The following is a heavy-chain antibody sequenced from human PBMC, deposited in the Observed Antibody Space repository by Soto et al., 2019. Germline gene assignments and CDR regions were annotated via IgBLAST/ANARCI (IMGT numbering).Heavy chain of an antibody. CDR2: VYYSGST. Sequence: SETLSLTCTVSGGSIFSSYWTWIRQPPGKGLEWIGNVYYSGSTNYNPSLKSRITISVDTSKNQFSLNLSSVTAADTAVYYCARVQAASSWFDPWGRGTLVTVSS. D-gene: IGHD2-15*01. CDR3: ARVQAASSWFDP. J-gene: IGHJ5*02. V-gene: IGHV4-59*01. CDR1: GGSIFSSY.